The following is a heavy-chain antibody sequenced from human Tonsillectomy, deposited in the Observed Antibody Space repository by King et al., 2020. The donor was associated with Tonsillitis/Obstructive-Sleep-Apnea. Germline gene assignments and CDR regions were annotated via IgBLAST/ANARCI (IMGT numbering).Heavy chain of an antibody. CDR3: ARGFGGSTIFGVVIIPRWFDP. CDR2: IYYSGST. V-gene: IGHV4-31*01. J-gene: IGHJ5*02. CDR1: GGSISSGGYY. Sequence: QLQESGPGLVKPSQTLSLTCTVSGGSISSGGYYWSWIRQHPGKGLEWIGYIYYSGSTYYNPSLKSLVTIPVDTSKNQFSLKLSSVTAADTAVYYCARGFGGSTIFGVVIIPRWFDPWGQGTLVTVSS. D-gene: IGHD3-3*01.